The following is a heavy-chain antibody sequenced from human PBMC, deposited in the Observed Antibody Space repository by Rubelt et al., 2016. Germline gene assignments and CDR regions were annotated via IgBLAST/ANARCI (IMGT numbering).Heavy chain of an antibody. J-gene: IGHJ4*02. CDR1: GYTFNNYD. D-gene: IGHD3-10*01. CDR2: INPNGGGT. Sequence: PGASVKVSCKTSGYTFNNYDFNWVRQATGQGLEWMGWINPNGGGTHYPQKFQGRVTMTGDTSISTAYMELSRLGSDDTAVYFCARSSSWYYFDFWGQGTLVTVSS. CDR3: ARSSSWYYFDF. V-gene: IGHV1-2*02.